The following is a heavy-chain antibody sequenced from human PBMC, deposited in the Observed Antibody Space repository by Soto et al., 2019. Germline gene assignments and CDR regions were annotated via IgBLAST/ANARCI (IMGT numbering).Heavy chain of an antibody. D-gene: IGHD6-13*01. CDR2: ISSTGASI. V-gene: IGHV3-64*07. Sequence: EVQLAESGGGLVQPGGSLRLSCAASGFTFSNFAVHWVRQAPGKGPEFVSGISSTGASIFYADSVKGRVTISRDNSKNTVNLQMGSLKPEDTAVYYCARARIGAAGPKYYFDYWGRGTLVTVSS. CDR1: GFTFSNFA. CDR3: ARARIGAAGPKYYFDY. J-gene: IGHJ4*02.